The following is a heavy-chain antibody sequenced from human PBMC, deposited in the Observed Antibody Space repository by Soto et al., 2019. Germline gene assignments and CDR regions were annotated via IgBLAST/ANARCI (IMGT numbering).Heavy chain of an antibody. CDR2: ISYDGSNK. CDR3: AKDIEVGQQLVRGAYYYYGMDV. V-gene: IGHV3-30*18. J-gene: IGHJ6*02. D-gene: IGHD6-13*01. Sequence: GGSLRLSCAASGFTFSSYGMHWVRQAPGKGLEWVAVISYDGSNKYYADSVKGRFTISRDNSKNTLYLQMNSLRAEDTAVYYCAKDIEVGQQLVRGAYYYYGMDVWGQGTTVTVSS. CDR1: GFTFSSYG.